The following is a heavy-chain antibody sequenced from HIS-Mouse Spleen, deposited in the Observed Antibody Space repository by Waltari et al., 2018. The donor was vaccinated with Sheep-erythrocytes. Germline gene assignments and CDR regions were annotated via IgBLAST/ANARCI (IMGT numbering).Heavy chain of an antibody. J-gene: IGHJ4*02. CDR2: ISAYNGNT. CDR3: ARLPGSWYVDY. V-gene: IGHV1-18*01. D-gene: IGHD6-13*01. Sequence: VRQAPGQGLEWMGWISAYNGNTNYAQKLQGRVTMTTDTSTSTAYMELRSLRSDDTAVYYCARLPGSWYVDYWGQGTLVTVSS.